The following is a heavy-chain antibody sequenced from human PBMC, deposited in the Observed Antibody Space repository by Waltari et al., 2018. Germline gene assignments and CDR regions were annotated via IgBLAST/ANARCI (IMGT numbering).Heavy chain of an antibody. J-gene: IGHJ6*03. Sequence: VQLQESGPGLVKPSETLSLTCTVSGGSISSHYWSWIRQPPGKGLEWVSVIYSGGSTYYADSVNGRFTISRHNSKNTLYLQMNSLRAEDTAVYYCARVSVGLAFGYYYYYMDVWGKGTTVTISS. CDR1: GGSISSHY. CDR2: IYSGGST. D-gene: IGHD6-19*01. CDR3: ARVSVGLAFGYYYYYMDV. V-gene: IGHV3-53*04.